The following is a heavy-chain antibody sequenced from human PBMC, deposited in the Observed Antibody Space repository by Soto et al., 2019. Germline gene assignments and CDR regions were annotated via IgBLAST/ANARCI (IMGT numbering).Heavy chain of an antibody. Sequence: GESLKISCKGFDYTFAAYWICWVRQMPVKGLEWTGVINPRDSDVKYSPPFEAQVTISADKSINTAFLQWRSLKASDTAMYYCARPDYGQDLWYHTYDISGQWTMV. V-gene: IGHV5-51*01. J-gene: IGHJ3*02. CDR3: ARPDYGQDLWYHTYDI. D-gene: IGHD3-3*01. CDR1: DYTFAAYW. CDR2: INPRDSDV.